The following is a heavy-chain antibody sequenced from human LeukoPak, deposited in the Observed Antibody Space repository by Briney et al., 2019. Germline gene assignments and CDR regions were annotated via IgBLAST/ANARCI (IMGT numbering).Heavy chain of an antibody. V-gene: IGHV1-2*02. Sequence: ASVKVSCKASGYTFTGYYMHWVRQAPGQGLEWMGWINPNSGGTNYAQKFQGRVTMTRDMSTSTVYMELSSLRSEDTAVYYCARGGQVAPQPGNWFDPWGQGTLVTVSS. CDR3: ARGGQVAPQPGNWFDP. D-gene: IGHD2-2*01. J-gene: IGHJ5*02. CDR2: INPNSGGT. CDR1: GYTFTGYY.